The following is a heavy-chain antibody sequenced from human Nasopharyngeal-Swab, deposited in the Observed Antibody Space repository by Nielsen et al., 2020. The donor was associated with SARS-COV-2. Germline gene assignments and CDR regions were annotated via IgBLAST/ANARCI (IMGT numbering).Heavy chain of an antibody. J-gene: IGHJ6*04. D-gene: IGHD6-19*01. V-gene: IGHV5-10-1*01. CDR2: IDPSDSYT. CDR3: ARQKAVAFYYYYGMDV. CDR1: GYSFTSYW. Sequence: GESLKISCKGSGYSFTSYWISWVRQMPGKGLEWMGRIDPSDSYTNYSPSFQGHVTISADKSISTAYLQWSCLKASDTAMYYCARQKAVAFYYYYGMDVWGKGTTVTVSS.